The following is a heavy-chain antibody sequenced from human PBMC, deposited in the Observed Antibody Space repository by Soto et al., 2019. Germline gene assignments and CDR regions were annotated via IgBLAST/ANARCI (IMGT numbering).Heavy chain of an antibody. D-gene: IGHD4-4*01. J-gene: IGHJ6*02. CDR2: INPNSGGT. Sequence: ASVKVSCKTSGYIFTGFYMHWVRQAPGQGLEWMGWINPNSGGTNYPQKFRDRVTMTRDTSIGTAYMELSSLRSDDTAVYYCARDRVDYRSFHYGMDVWGQGTTVTVSS. CDR1: GYIFTGFY. V-gene: IGHV1-2*02. CDR3: ARDRVDYRSFHYGMDV.